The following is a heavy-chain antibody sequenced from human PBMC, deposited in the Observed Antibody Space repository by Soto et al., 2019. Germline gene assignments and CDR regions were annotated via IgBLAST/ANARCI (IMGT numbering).Heavy chain of an antibody. CDR2: IRSKAYGGTT. J-gene: IGHJ6*02. CDR3: TEAGYSSGWYYYYGMDV. D-gene: IGHD6-19*01. Sequence: GGSLRLSCTASGFTFGDYAMSWFRQAPGKGLEWVGFIRSKAYGGTTEYAASVKGRFTISRDDSKSIAYLQMNSLKTEDTAVYYCTEAGYSSGWYYYYGMDVWGQGTTVTVSS. V-gene: IGHV3-49*03. CDR1: GFTFGDYA.